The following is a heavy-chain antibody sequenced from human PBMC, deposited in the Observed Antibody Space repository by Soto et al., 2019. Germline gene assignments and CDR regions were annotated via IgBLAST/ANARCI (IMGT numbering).Heavy chain of an antibody. D-gene: IGHD1-26*01. J-gene: IGHJ4*02. V-gene: IGHV3-74*01. CDR2: VNSDGNDT. CDR1: GFTFSTYW. Sequence: EVQLVESGGGLVQPGGSLRLSCAASGFTFSTYWMHWVRQTPGKGLVCVSRVNSDGNDTVYADSVKGRFTLSRDNAKNTVFLQMSSLRAEDTAVYYCARGRENYRYFDYWGQGIVVTVSS. CDR3: ARGRENYRYFDY.